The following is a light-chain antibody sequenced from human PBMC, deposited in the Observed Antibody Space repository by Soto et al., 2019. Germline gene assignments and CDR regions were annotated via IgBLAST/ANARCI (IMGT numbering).Light chain of an antibody. CDR3: QQYNNWPQT. CDR1: QRIGTY. Sequence: MTQSPTSLSASVGDRVTISCRASQRIGTYLAWYQQKPGQAPRLLIYGASTRATGIPARFSGSGSGTEFTLTISSLQSEDFAVYYCQQYNNWPQTFGQGTKVEIK. J-gene: IGKJ1*01. V-gene: IGKV3-15*01. CDR2: GAS.